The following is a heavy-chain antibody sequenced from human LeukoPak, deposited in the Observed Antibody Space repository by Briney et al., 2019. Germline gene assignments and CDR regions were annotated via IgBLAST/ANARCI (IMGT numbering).Heavy chain of an antibody. CDR2: ISSSGSTI. D-gene: IGHD3-16*01. CDR3: ARFRFGPYYYYGMDV. CDR1: GFTFSDYY. Sequence: GGSLRLSCAASGFTFSDYYMSWIRQAPGKGLEGVSYISSSGSTIYYADSVKGRFTISRDNAKNSLYLQMNSLRAEDTAVYYCARFRFGPYYYYGMDVWGQGTTVTVSS. J-gene: IGHJ6*02. V-gene: IGHV3-11*01.